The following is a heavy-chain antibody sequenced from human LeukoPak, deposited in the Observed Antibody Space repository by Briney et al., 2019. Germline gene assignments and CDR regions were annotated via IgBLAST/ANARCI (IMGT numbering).Heavy chain of an antibody. CDR1: GGSISSYY. CDR2: VYSSGSA. D-gene: IGHD5-24*01. Sequence: PSETLSLTCTVSGGSISSYYWSWIRQPPGKGLEWIGYVYSSGSADYNPSLKSRVTISVDTSKNLFSLRLSSVTAADTAVYYCAGYGFKFFESWGQGTLVTVSS. CDR3: AGYGFKFFES. V-gene: IGHV4-59*01. J-gene: IGHJ4*02.